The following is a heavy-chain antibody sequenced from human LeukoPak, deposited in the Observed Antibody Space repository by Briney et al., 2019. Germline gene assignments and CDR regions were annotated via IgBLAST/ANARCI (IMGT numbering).Heavy chain of an antibody. CDR1: GGSISSSSYY. CDR3: ATSRRRDYFDY. Sequence: PSQTLSLTCTVSGGSISSSSYYWGWIRQPPGKGLEWIGSIYYSGSTYYNPSLKSRVTISVDTSKNQFSLKLSSVTAADTAVYYCATSRRRDYFDYWGQGTLVTVSS. D-gene: IGHD1-14*01. CDR2: IYYSGST. V-gene: IGHV4-39*07. J-gene: IGHJ4*02.